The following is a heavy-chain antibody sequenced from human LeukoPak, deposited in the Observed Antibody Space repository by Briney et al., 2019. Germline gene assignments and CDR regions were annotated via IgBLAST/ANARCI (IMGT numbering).Heavy chain of an antibody. J-gene: IGHJ2*01. D-gene: IGHD3-9*01. CDR3: AKAQLRFDWNWYFDL. CDR1: GFTFSSYA. Sequence: GGSLRLSCAASGFTFSSYAMSWVRQAPGKGLEWVSANSGSGGSTYYADSVKGRFTISRDNSKNTLYLQMDSLRAEDTAVYYCAKAQLRFDWNWYFDLWGRGTLVSVSS. CDR2: NSGSGGST. V-gene: IGHV3-23*01.